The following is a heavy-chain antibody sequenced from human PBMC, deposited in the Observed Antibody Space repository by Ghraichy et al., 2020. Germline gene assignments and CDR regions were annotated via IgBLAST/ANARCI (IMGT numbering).Heavy chain of an antibody. CDR2: IKYVGSAE. CDR1: GFAYNSYW. D-gene: IGHD2-21*02. Sequence: GGSLRLSCAASGFAYNSYWMNWVRQAPGKGLEWVAYIKYVGSAEYYVDSVKGRFAISRDNAKNSLFLQMNSLRAEDTAVYYCARGWGRFDYRGQGTLVTVSS. J-gene: IGHJ4*02. V-gene: IGHV3-7*01. CDR3: ARGWGRFDY.